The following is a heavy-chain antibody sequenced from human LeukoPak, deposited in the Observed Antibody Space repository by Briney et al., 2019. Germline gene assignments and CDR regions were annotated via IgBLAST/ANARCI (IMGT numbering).Heavy chain of an antibody. CDR1: GYTFTSYA. CDR3: ARNLVGKTDFDY. V-gene: IGHV1-3*01. D-gene: IGHD6-19*01. Sequence: ASVKVSCKASGYTFTSYAVHWVRQDPGQRLEWMGWINAGNGNTKYSQKFQGRVTITWDTSASTAYMELSSLRSEDTAVYYCARNLVGKTDFDYWGQGALVTVSS. J-gene: IGHJ4*02. CDR2: INAGNGNT.